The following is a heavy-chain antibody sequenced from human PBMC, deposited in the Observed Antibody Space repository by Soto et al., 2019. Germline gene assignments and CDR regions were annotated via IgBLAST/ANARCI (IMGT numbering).Heavy chain of an antibody. CDR1: GFTFSSYA. V-gene: IGHV3-23*01. CDR3: AKATQVDYCSSTSCQLDY. CDR2: ISGSGGST. Sequence: GGSLRLSCAASGFTFSSYAMSWVRQAPGKGLEWVSAISGSGGSTYYADSVKGRFTISRDNSKNTLNLQMNSLRAEDTAVYYCAKATQVDYCSSTSCQLDYWGQGTLVTVSS. J-gene: IGHJ4*02. D-gene: IGHD2-2*01.